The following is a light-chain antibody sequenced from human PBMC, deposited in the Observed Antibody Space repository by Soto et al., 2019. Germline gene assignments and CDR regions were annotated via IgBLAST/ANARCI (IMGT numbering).Light chain of an antibody. CDR3: KQHNRDSSGT. J-gene: IGKJ1*01. V-gene: IGKV1-5*01. Sequence: DIRMTQSPSTLSASVGDEVTITCRASQSISSWLAWYQQKPGRSPTLLIYDASTLETGVPSRFSGSGSGTQFTLTISSLQPEDFGTYYCKQHNRDSSGTVCHGAKVDIK. CDR2: DAS. CDR1: QSISSW.